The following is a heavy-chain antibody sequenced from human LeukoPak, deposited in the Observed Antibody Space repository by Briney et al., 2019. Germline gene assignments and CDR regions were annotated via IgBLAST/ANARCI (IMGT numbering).Heavy chain of an antibody. J-gene: IGHJ4*02. Sequence: KPSETLSLTCAVSGGSISSSNWWSWVRQPPGQGLEWIGEIYHSGDTNYNPSLKSRVTLSLDKSKNQFPLKLTSVTAADTAVYYCAREEMPGKFDYWGQGTLVTVSS. CDR3: AREEMPGKFDY. CDR2: IYHSGDT. D-gene: IGHD5-24*01. V-gene: IGHV4-4*02. CDR1: GGSISSSNW.